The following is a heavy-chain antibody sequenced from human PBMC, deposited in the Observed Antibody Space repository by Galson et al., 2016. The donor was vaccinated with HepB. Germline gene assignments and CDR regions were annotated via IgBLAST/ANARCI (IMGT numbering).Heavy chain of an antibody. V-gene: IGHV4-31*11. CDR3: AREGQWVESYGGTGRLDI. D-gene: IGHD1-26*01. J-gene: IGHJ3*02. Sequence: TLSLTCAVSGASISTSRYYWTWVRQSPGKGLEWIGNIYYSGKTDYNRSLKSRLTMSLDTSNNGFSLRLTSVTAADTAFYYCAREGQWVESYGGTGRLDIWGQGTMVTVSS. CDR2: IYYSGKT. CDR1: GASISTSRYY.